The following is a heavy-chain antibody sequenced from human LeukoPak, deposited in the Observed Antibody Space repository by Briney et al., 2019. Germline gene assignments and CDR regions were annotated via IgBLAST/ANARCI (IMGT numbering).Heavy chain of an antibody. CDR1: LGSISGFY. Sequence: SETLSLTCTASLGSISGFYWTWMRQPPGKGLEWIGYIYYSGSTKYNPSLKSRVTISVDTSKNQFSLKLRSVTAADTAVYYCARERDVAQGGAFDIWGQGTMVTVSS. J-gene: IGHJ3*02. D-gene: IGHD2-15*01. V-gene: IGHV4-59*01. CDR2: IYYSGST. CDR3: ARERDVAQGGAFDI.